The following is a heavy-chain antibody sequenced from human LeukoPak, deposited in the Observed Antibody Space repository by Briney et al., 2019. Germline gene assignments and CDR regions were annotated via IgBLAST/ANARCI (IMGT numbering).Heavy chain of an antibody. D-gene: IGHD5-18*01. CDR1: GFTFSGYP. CDR2: ISSNGGRT. V-gene: IGHV3-64*01. J-gene: IGHJ5*02. Sequence: GGSLTLSCVASGFTFSGYPMHWVRQAPGKGLEYVSGISSNGGRTYYANSVRGRFSISRDNYKNTLYLQMGSLRAEDMAVYYCAREWGIQLWSPLDLWGQGTLVTVSS. CDR3: AREWGIQLWSPLDL.